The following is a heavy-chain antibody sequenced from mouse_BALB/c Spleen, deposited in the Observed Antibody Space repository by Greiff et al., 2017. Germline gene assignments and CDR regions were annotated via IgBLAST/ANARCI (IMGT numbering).Heavy chain of an antibody. CDR3: AREGYRYDGSFAY. J-gene: IGHJ3*01. Sequence: QVQLQQSGPELVKPGASVRISCKASGYTFTSYYIHWVKQRPGQGLEWIGWIYPGNVNTKYNEKFKGKATLTADKSSSTAYMQLSSLTSEDSAVYFCAREGYRYDGSFAYWGQGTLVTVSA. D-gene: IGHD2-14*01. V-gene: IGHV1S56*01. CDR1: GYTFTSYY. CDR2: IYPGNVNT.